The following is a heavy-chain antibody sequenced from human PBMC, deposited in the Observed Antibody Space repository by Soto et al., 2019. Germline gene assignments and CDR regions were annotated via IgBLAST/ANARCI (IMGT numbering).Heavy chain of an antibody. J-gene: IGHJ4*02. CDR2: IYHSGST. CDR3: ARGGGVYYFDY. V-gene: IGHV4-30-2*01. D-gene: IGHD2-8*02. Sequence: PSETLSLTCAVSGGSISSGGYSWSWIRQPPGKGLEWIGYIYHSGSTYYNPSLKSRVTISVDTSKNQFSLKLYSVTAADTAVYYCARGGGVYYFDYWGQGTLVTVSS. CDR1: GGSISSGGYS.